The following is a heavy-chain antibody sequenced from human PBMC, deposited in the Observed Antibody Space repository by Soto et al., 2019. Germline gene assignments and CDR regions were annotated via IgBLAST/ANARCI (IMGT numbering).Heavy chain of an antibody. D-gene: IGHD3-3*01. Sequence: GGSLRLSCAASGFTFSDYYMSWIRQAPGKGLEWVSYISSSGSTIYYADSVKGRFTISRDNAKNSLYLQMNSLRAEDTAVYYCARDPIFGVVMSQTSYFDYWGQGTLVTVSS. CDR2: ISSSGSTI. CDR3: ARDPIFGVVMSQTSYFDY. V-gene: IGHV3-11*01. CDR1: GFTFSDYY. J-gene: IGHJ4*02.